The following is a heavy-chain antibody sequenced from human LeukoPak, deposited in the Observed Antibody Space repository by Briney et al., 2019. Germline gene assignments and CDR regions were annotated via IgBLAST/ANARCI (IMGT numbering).Heavy chain of an antibody. J-gene: IGHJ4*02. V-gene: IGHV3-66*02. D-gene: IGHD6-13*01. CDR3: ARDRGFSSSWRLFVY. CDR1: GFTVSSHY. Sequence: GGSLRLSCAASGFTVSSHYMSWVRQAPGKGLEWVSVIYSGAGTSYADSVQGRFTISRDNSKNTLYLQTNSLRVEDTAVYYCARDRGFSSSWRLFVYWGQGTLVTVSS. CDR2: IYSGAGT.